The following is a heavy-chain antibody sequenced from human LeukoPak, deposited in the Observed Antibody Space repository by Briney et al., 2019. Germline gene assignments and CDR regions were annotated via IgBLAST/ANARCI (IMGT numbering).Heavy chain of an antibody. CDR1: GYTFTGNY. V-gene: IGHV1-2*02. Sequence: ASVKVFCKASGYTFTGNYMHWVRQAPGQGLEWMGWIDPNRGGTDYAQKFQGRVTMTRDTSISTAYMELSRLKSDDTAIYYCARSANGGGDYWGQGTLVTVSS. J-gene: IGHJ4*02. CDR3: ARSANGGGDY. CDR2: IDPNRGGT. D-gene: IGHD2-8*01.